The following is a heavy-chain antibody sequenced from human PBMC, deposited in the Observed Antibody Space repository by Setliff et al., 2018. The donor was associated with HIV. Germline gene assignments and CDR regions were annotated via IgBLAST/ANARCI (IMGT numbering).Heavy chain of an antibody. CDR1: GYRFNTYG. D-gene: IGHD3-10*01. V-gene: IGHV1-18*01. CDR2: ISPYNGDT. CDR3: ARGRLLWSGSYYYYYMDV. J-gene: IGHJ6*03. Sequence: ASVKVSCKASGYRFNTYGISWVRQAPGQGLEWMGWISPYNGDTRFAQSLQGRVTLTTDTSTNTAYMEMRTLRSDDTAVYYCARGRLLWSGSYYYYYMDVWGKGTTVTVSS.